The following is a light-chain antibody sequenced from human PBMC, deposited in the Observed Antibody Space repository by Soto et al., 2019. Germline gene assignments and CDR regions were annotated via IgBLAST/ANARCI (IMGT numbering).Light chain of an antibody. CDR3: QPGYKWPIT. Sequence: EIVMTQSPATLSVSPGEGATLSCRATQSVSSNLAWYQQKPGQAPRLLIYGASTRSTGIPASFSGSGSGTEFTLTITSLKSEDSAVYYCQPGYKWPITFGQGTRLE. J-gene: IGKJ5*01. CDR1: QSVSSN. V-gene: IGKV3-15*01. CDR2: GAS.